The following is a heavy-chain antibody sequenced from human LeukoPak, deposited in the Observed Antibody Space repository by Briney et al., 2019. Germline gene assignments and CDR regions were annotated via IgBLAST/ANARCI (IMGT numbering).Heavy chain of an antibody. CDR3: ARDGLRGWFDP. D-gene: IGHD4-17*01. V-gene: IGHV4-61*01. J-gene: IGHJ5*02. Sequence: SETLSLTCTVSGGSVSGGSYYWSWIRQPPGKGLEWIGYIYYTGNTIYSPSLKSRVTISVDVSQNQFSLKLSSVTAADTAVYYCARDGLRGWFDPWGQGTLVTVSS. CDR1: GGSVSGGSYY. CDR2: IYYTGNT.